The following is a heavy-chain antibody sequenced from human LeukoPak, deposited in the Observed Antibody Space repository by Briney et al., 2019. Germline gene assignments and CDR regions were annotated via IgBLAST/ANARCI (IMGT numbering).Heavy chain of an antibody. CDR1: GLTVSNNY. J-gene: IGHJ4*02. D-gene: IGHD3-16*02. Sequence: GGSLRLSCAASGLTVSNNYMTWVRQAPGKGQEWVSVIYSGGSRYYADSVKGRFTISRDNSKNTLYRQMNSLRAEDTAVYYCARARGGSYRLYYFDYWGQGTLVTVSS. V-gene: IGHV3-53*01. CDR3: ARARGGSYRLYYFDY. CDR2: IYSGGSR.